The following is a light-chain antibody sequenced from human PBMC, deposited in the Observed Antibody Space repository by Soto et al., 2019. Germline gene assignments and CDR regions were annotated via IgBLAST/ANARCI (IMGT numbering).Light chain of an antibody. V-gene: IGLV2-8*01. CDR2: EVS. CDR3: SSYAGRNYV. CDR1: SSDLASYNY. J-gene: IGLJ1*01. Sequence: QSLLTHPPSLSGSPGQSVTISCTGTSSDLASYNYVSWYQQHPGRAPKLIIYEVSERPSGVPDRFSGSKSGNTASLTVSGLQAEDEADYYCSSYAGRNYVFGAGTKVTVL.